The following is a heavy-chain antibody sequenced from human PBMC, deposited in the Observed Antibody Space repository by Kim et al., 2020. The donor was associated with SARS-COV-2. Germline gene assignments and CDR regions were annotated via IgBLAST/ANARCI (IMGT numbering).Heavy chain of an antibody. J-gene: IGHJ4*02. D-gene: IGHD3-10*01. V-gene: IGHV3-23*01. CDR1: GFTFSSYA. Sequence: GGSLRLSCAASGFTFSSYAMSWVRQAPGKGLEWVSAISGGGSRTYYADSVKGRFTISRDNSKNTLYLQMNSLRAEDTAVYYCAKEGRFGELISFGYWGQGTLLTLS. CDR3: AKEGRFGELISFGY. CDR2: ISGGGSRT.